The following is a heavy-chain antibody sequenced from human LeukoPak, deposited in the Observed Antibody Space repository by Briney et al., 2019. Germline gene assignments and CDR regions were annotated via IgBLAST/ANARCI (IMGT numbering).Heavy chain of an antibody. J-gene: IGHJ5*02. Sequence: GASVTVSCKASGYTXTTDGISWVRQAPGQGLEWMGWIDTYSGKTNYAQKFQGRVTMTSDTSTSTAYMELRSLRSDDTAVYYCARDRGIAEADSFDPWGQGTLVTVSS. V-gene: IGHV1-18*01. CDR3: ARDRGIAEADSFDP. D-gene: IGHD6-13*01. CDR2: IDTYSGKT. CDR1: GYTXTTDG.